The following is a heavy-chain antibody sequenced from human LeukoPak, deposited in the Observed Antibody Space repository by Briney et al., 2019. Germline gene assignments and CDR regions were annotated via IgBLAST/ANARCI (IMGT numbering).Heavy chain of an antibody. CDR1: GGSISSYY. J-gene: IGHJ3*02. CDR2: IYYSGST. V-gene: IGHV4-59*01. Sequence: SETLSLTCTVSGGSISSYYWSWIRQPPGKGLEWIGYIYYSGSTNYNPSLKSRVTISVDTSKNQFSLKLSSVTAADTAVYYCARAQLVGAFDIWGQGTMVTISS. D-gene: IGHD1-1*01. CDR3: ARAQLVGAFDI.